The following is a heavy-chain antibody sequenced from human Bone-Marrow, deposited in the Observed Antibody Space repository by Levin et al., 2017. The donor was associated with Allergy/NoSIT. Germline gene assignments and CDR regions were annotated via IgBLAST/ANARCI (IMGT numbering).Heavy chain of an antibody. CDR2: VSYDGTNE. CDR1: GFSFASYA. J-gene: IGHJ4*02. D-gene: IGHD3-10*01. Sequence: QSGGSLRLSCAASGFSFASYAMHWVRQVPGKGLEWVAVVSYDGTNELYADSVKGRFIISRDTSKNTLDLQMNSLRAEDTAVYYCARSVSGSHYNPPYDYWGQGTLVTVSS. CDR3: ARSVSGSHYNPPYDY. V-gene: IGHV3-30-3*01.